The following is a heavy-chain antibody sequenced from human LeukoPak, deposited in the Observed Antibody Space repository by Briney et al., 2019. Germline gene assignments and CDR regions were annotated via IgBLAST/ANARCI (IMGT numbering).Heavy chain of an antibody. CDR1: GFTFSSYW. Sequence: PGGSLRLSCAASGFTFSSYWMSWVRQAPGKGLEWVANIKQDGSEKYYVDPVKGRFTISRDNAKNSLYLQMNSLRAEDTAVYYCARRVFWSGYGGGDAFDIWGQGTMVTVSS. CDR3: ARRVFWSGYGGGDAFDI. J-gene: IGHJ3*02. V-gene: IGHV3-7*01. D-gene: IGHD3-3*01. CDR2: IKQDGSEK.